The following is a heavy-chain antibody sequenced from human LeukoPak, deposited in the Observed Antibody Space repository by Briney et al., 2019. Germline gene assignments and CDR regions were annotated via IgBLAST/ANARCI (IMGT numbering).Heavy chain of an antibody. Sequence: SETLSLTCTVSGGSISSSGYYWGWIRQPPGKGLEWIASIYYSGSTYYNPSLKSRVTISVDTSKNQLSLKLSSVTAADTAVYYCARLPGIAVAGPYFDYWGQGTLVTVSS. J-gene: IGHJ4*02. CDR1: GGSISSSGYY. V-gene: IGHV4-39*01. CDR3: ARLPGIAVAGPYFDY. D-gene: IGHD6-19*01. CDR2: IYYSGST.